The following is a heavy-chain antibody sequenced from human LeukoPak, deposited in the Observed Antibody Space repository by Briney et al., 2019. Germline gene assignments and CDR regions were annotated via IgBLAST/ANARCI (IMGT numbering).Heavy chain of an antibody. V-gene: IGHV4-39*07. CDR2: IYYSGSP. J-gene: IGHJ4*02. CDR1: GGSIGSSSYY. Sequence: SETLSLTCTVSGGSIGSSSYYWGWIRQPPGKGLEWIGSIYYSGSPYYNPSLKSRVTISVDTSKSRFSLKLSSLTAADTAVYYCARDGPWKSDCWGQGTLVTVSS. CDR3: ARDGPWKSDC. D-gene: IGHD1-1*01.